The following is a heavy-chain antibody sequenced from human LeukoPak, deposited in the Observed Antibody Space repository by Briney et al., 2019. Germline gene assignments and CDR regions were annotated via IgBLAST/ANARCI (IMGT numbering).Heavy chain of an antibody. CDR3: AKFLGSGGRDSAMDV. J-gene: IGHJ6*04. Sequence: GGSLRLSCAASGFTFSSYAMAWVRQAPGRGLEWFSVISGSGRSTKYADSVKGRFIISRDTSKTTLFLQMNSLRAEDTAVYYCAKFLGSGGRDSAMDVWGKGTTVTVSS. D-gene: IGHD3-10*01. CDR1: GFTFSSYA. CDR2: ISGSGRST. V-gene: IGHV3-23*01.